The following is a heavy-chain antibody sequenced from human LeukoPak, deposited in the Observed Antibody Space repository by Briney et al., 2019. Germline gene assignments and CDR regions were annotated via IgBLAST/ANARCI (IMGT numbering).Heavy chain of an antibody. CDR3: AKDQGYYSHYLDY. CDR2: ISWNSGSI. J-gene: IGHJ4*02. CDR1: GFTFDDYA. Sequence: GRSLRLSCAASGFTFDDYAMHWVRQAPGKGLEWVSGISWNSGSIGYADSVKGRFTISRDNAKNSLYLQMNSLRAEDMALYYCAKDQGYYSHYLDYWGQGTLVTVSS. D-gene: IGHD3-22*01. V-gene: IGHV3-9*03.